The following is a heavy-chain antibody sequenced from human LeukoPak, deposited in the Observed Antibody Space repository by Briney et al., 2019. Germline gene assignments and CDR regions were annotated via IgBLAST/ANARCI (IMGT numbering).Heavy chain of an antibody. CDR2: ISSSGSTI. D-gene: IGHD5-18*01. CDR1: GFTFSSYE. Sequence: PGGSLRLSCAASGFTFSSYEMNWVRQAPGKGLEWVSYISSSGSTIYYADSVKGRFTISRDNAKNLLYLQMNSLRAEDTAVYYCARVRVQLWSYYFDYWGQGTLVTVSS. CDR3: ARVRVQLWSYYFDY. V-gene: IGHV3-48*03. J-gene: IGHJ4*02.